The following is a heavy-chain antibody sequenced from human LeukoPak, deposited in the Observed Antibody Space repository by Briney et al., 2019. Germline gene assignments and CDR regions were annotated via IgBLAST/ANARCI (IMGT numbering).Heavy chain of an antibody. CDR2: INSDGRST. J-gene: IGHJ3*02. V-gene: IGHV3-74*01. CDR1: GFTFSSYW. Sequence: GGSLRLSCAASGFTFSSYWMHWVRQAPGKGLVWVSRINSDGRSTSYADSVKGRFTISRDNSKDTLYLQMNSLRAEDTAVYYCAKLGTTSSWYRGAFDMWGQGTPVTVSS. D-gene: IGHD6-13*01. CDR3: AKLGTTSSWYRGAFDM.